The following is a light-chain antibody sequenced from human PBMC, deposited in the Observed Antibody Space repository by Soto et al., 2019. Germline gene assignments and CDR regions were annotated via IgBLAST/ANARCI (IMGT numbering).Light chain of an antibody. CDR2: SNN. CDR1: SSNIGSNT. J-gene: IGLJ1*01. CDR3: SSYAGSSNV. V-gene: IGLV1-44*01. Sequence: QSVLTQPPSASGTPGQRVTTSCSGSSSNIGSNTVNWYQQLPGTAPKLLIYSNNQRPSGVPDRFSGSKSGNTASLTVSGLQAEDEADYYCSSYAGSSNVFGTGTKGTVL.